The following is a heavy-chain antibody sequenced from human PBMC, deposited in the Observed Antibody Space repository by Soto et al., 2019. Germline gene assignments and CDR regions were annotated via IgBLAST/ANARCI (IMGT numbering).Heavy chain of an antibody. J-gene: IGHJ5*02. D-gene: IGHD1-7*01. CDR2: INAGNGNT. CDR3: ARGLGWNYDWFDP. Sequence: QVQLVQSEAEMKKPGASVKVSCKASGYTFTSYAMHWVRQAPGQRLEWMGWINAGNGNTKYSQKFQGRVTITRDTSASTAYMELSSLRSEDTAVYYCARGLGWNYDWFDPWGQGTLVTVSS. V-gene: IGHV1-3*01. CDR1: GYTFTSYA.